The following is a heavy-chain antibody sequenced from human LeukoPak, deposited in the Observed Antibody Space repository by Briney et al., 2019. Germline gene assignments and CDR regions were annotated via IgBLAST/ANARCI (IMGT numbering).Heavy chain of an antibody. Sequence: GGSLRLSCAASGFTFRNYWMHWVRQAPGKGLVWVSRISSDGSITGYADSVKGRFTISRDNAKNSLYLQMNSLRAEDTAVYYCARDKPELDYWGQGTLVTVSS. V-gene: IGHV3-74*01. CDR2: ISSDGSIT. CDR3: ARDKPELDY. CDR1: GFTFRNYW. J-gene: IGHJ4*02.